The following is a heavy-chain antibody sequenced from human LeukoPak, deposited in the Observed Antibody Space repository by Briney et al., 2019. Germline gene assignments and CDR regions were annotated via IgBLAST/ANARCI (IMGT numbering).Heavy chain of an antibody. V-gene: IGHV3-30*02. Sequence: GGSLRLSCAASGFTFSSYGMHWVRQAPGKGLEWVAFIRYDGSNKYYADSVKGRFTISRDNSKNTLYLQMNSLRAEDTAVYYCARDPLYSPRPAHSGSYGRQGGYFDYWGQGTLVTVSS. J-gene: IGHJ4*02. D-gene: IGHD1-26*01. CDR2: IRYDGSNK. CDR1: GFTFSSYG. CDR3: ARDPLYSPRPAHSGSYGRQGGYFDY.